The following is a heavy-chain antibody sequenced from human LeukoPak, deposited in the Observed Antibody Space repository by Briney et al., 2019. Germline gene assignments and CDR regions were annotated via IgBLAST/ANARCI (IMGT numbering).Heavy chain of an antibody. Sequence: SETLSLTCAVYGGSFSGYYWSRIRQPPGKGLEWIGEINHSGSTNYNPSLKSRVTISVDTSKNQFSLKLSSVTAADTAVYYCARAEDIVVVPAAKKGAYDYWGQGTLVTVSS. CDR3: ARAEDIVVVPAAKKGAYDY. V-gene: IGHV4-34*01. D-gene: IGHD2-2*01. CDR2: INHSGST. CDR1: GGSFSGYY. J-gene: IGHJ4*02.